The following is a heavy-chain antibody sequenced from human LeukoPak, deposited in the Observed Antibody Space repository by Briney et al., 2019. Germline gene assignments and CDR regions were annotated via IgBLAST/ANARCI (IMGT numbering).Heavy chain of an antibody. D-gene: IGHD3-22*01. CDR2: IYSSGST. CDR3: ASDYFDRTGYYGFIY. Sequence: SETLSLTCNVSGGSIRGYYWSWIRQPPGKGLEWIGYIYSSGSTNYNPSLKSRVSMSVDTSKKQFSLRLSSVTAADTAIYYCASDYFDRTGYYGFIYWGQGSLVTISS. CDR1: GGSIRGYY. V-gene: IGHV4-59*12. J-gene: IGHJ4*02.